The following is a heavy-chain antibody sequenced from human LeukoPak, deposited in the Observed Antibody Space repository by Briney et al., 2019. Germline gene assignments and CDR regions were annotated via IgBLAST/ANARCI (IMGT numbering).Heavy chain of an antibody. Sequence: GSSVKVSCKASGGTFSSYAISWVRQAPGQGLEWIGGIIPIFGTANYAQKFQGRVTITTDESTSTAYMELSSLRSEDTAVYYCARGFISSGYDIPYYYYYMDVWGKGTTVTVSS. CDR2: IIPIFGTA. CDR3: ARGFISSGYDIPYYYYYMDV. CDR1: GGTFSSYA. D-gene: IGHD5-12*01. V-gene: IGHV1-69*05. J-gene: IGHJ6*03.